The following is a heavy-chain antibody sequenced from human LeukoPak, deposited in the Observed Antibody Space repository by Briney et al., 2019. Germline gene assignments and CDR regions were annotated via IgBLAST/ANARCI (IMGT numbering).Heavy chain of an antibody. CDR2: INHSGST. Sequence: SETLSLTCAVYGGSFSGYYWSWIRQPPGKGLEWIGEINHSGSTNYNPSLKSRVTISVDTSKNQFSPKLSSVTAADTAVYYCARTAAAGLASDYWGQGTLVAVSS. D-gene: IGHD6-13*01. V-gene: IGHV4-34*01. CDR1: GGSFSGYY. CDR3: ARTAAAGLASDY. J-gene: IGHJ4*02.